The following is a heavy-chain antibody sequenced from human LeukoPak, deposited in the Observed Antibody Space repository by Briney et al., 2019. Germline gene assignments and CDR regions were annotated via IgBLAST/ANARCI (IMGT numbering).Heavy chain of an antibody. CDR3: ATFGLVAALDL. CDR1: GFSFNAYW. Sequence: GGSLRLSCAASGFSFNAYWMAWVSQAPGTGLEWVANINPAGSETFQVDPAKGRFSISRDHAKNLVYLQMNSLRAEDTAVYYCATFGLVAALDLWGQGTLVTVSS. J-gene: IGHJ4*02. D-gene: IGHD5-12*01. V-gene: IGHV3-7*01. CDR2: INPAGSET.